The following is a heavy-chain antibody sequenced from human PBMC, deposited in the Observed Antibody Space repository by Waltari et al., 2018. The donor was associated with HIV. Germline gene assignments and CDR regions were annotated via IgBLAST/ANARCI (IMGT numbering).Heavy chain of an antibody. J-gene: IGHJ4*02. Sequence: QVQLQQWGTGLLKPSETLSLTCAVQGGSSSNYYWSWIRQPPGKGLELIAEINHSGRTNYNPSLKSRLTISVDTSKTQFSVKLTSVTAADTAVYFCARGQYGPGSREDYCGQGTLVTVAS. CDR2: INHSGRT. CDR1: GGSSSNYY. D-gene: IGHD3-10*01. CDR3: ARGQYGPGSREDY. V-gene: IGHV4-34*02.